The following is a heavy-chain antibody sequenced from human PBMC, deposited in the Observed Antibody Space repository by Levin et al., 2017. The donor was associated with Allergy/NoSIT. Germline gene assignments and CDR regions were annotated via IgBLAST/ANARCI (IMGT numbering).Heavy chain of an antibody. Sequence: SGPTLVKPTETLTLTCTVSGFSLSNARMGVSWIRQPPGKALEWLAHIFSNDEKSYSTSLKSRLTISKDTSKSQVVLTMTNMDPVDTATYYCARTPPSGYSSSAQPDYYYYYMDVWGKGTTVTVSS. J-gene: IGHJ6*03. CDR3: ARTPPSGYSSSAQPDYYYYYMDV. D-gene: IGHD6-6*01. V-gene: IGHV2-26*01. CDR1: GFSLSNARMG. CDR2: IFSNDEK.